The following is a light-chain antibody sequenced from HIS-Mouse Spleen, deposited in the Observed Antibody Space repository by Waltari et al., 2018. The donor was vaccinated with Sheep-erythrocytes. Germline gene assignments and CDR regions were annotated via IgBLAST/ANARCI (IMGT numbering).Light chain of an antibody. Sequence: EIVLTQSLATLSLSPGERATVSCRASQSVSSYLAWYQQKPGQAPRLLIYDASNRATGIPARFSGSGSGTDFTLTISSLEPEDFAVYYCQQRSNWPPLTFGGGTKVEIK. CDR2: DAS. CDR3: QQRSNWPPLT. V-gene: IGKV3-11*01. J-gene: IGKJ4*01. CDR1: QSVSSY.